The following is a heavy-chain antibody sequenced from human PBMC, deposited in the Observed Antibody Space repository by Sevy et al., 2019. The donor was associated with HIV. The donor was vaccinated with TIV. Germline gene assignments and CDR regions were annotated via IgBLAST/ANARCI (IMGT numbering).Heavy chain of an antibody. Sequence: GGSLRLSCAASGFTFNNYAMTWVRQAPGKGLEWVSAVSGGGNTTYYADSVKGRFTISRDNSKNTLYLQMNSLRAEDTAVYYCATGGSISGYYLYYFDYWGQGTLVTVSS. D-gene: IGHD3-22*01. J-gene: IGHJ4*02. CDR2: VSGGGNTT. V-gene: IGHV3-23*01. CDR1: GFTFNNYA. CDR3: ATGGSISGYYLYYFDY.